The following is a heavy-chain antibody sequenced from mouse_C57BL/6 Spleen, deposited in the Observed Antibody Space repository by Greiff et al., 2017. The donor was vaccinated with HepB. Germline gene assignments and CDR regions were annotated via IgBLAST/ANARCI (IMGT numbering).Heavy chain of an antibody. CDR3: ARDGPRGAY. Sequence: DVKLQESGPGLVKPSQSLSLTCSVTGYSITSGYYWNWIRQFPGNKLEWMGYISYDGSNNYNPSLKNRISITRDTSKNQFFLKLNSVTTEDTATYYCARDGPRGAYWGQGTLVTVSA. J-gene: IGHJ3*01. CDR1: GYSITSGYY. CDR2: ISYDGSN. V-gene: IGHV3-6*01.